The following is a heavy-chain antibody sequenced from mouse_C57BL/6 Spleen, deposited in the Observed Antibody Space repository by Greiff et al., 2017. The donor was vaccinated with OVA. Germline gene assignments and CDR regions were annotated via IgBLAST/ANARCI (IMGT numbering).Heavy chain of an antibody. V-gene: IGHV5-6*01. D-gene: IGHD3-3*01. CDR3: ARHEGTEAWFAY. Sequence: EVQGVESGGDLVKPGGSLKLSCAASGFTFSSYGMSWVRQTPDKRLEWVATISSGGNYTYYPDSVKGRFTISRDNAKNTLYLQMSSLKSEDTAMYYCARHEGTEAWFAYWGQGTLVTVSA. J-gene: IGHJ3*01. CDR1: GFTFSSYG. CDR2: ISSGGNYT.